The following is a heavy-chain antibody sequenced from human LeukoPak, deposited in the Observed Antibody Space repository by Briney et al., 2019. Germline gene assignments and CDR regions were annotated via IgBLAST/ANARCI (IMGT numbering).Heavy chain of an antibody. CDR3: ARVVYGSGSYYNDY. V-gene: IGHV4-59*01. CDR1: GGSISSYY. Sequence: SETLSLTCTVSGGSISSYYWSWIRQPPGKGLEWIGYIYYSGSTNYNPSLKIRVTISVDASKNQFSLKLSSVTAADTAVYYWARVVYGSGSYYNDYWGQGTLVTVSS. CDR2: IYYSGST. J-gene: IGHJ4*02. D-gene: IGHD3-10*01.